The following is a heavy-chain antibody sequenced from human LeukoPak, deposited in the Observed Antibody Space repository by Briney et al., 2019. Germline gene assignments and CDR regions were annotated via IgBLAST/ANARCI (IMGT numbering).Heavy chain of an antibody. CDR1: VDTFTSYG. V-gene: IGHV1-18*01. CDR2: ISAYNGHT. J-gene: IGHJ4*02. D-gene: IGHD5-12*01. CDR3: ARGYEFDY. Sequence: ASVNVSCKASVDTFTSYGISCGRQAPGQGREWIGWISAYNGHTNYAQKLQGRLTMTTDTSPSTAYMELRSLRSDDTAVYYCARGYEFDYWGQGPLVTVSS.